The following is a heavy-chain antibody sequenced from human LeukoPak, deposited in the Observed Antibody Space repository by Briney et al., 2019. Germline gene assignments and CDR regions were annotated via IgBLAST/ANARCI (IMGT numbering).Heavy chain of an antibody. CDR3: ARDCSSTSCYPPNWFDP. CDR1: GGTFSSYA. J-gene: IGHJ5*02. CDR2: IIPIFGTA. Sequence: SVKVSCKASGGTFSSYAISWVRQAPGRGLEWMGGIIPIFGTANYAQKFQGRVTITADESTSTAYMELSSLRSEDTAVYYCARDCSSTSCYPPNWFDPWGQGTLVTVSS. D-gene: IGHD2-2*01. V-gene: IGHV1-69*13.